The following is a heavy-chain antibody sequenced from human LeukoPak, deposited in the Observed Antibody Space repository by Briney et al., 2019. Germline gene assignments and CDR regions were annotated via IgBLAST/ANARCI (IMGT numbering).Heavy chain of an antibody. V-gene: IGHV3-13*04. Sequence: GGSLRLSCAASGFSFSSYDMHWVRQVKGKGLEWVSAIGTAGDTYYSGSVEGRFTISREDAKNSLYLQMDSLRAGDTAVYYCTRGLYYYYSGTYYGMDVWGQGTTVTVSS. CDR2: IGTAGDT. CDR1: GFSFSSYD. J-gene: IGHJ6*02. CDR3: TRGLYYYYSGTYYGMDV. D-gene: IGHD3-10*01.